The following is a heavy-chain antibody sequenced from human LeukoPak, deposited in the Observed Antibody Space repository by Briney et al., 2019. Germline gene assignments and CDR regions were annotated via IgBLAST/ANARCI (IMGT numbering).Heavy chain of an antibody. CDR3: AREPVVGATTFDY. V-gene: IGHV1-18*04. J-gene: IGHJ4*02. Sequence: ASVKVSCKASGYTFTGYYMHWVRQAPGQGLEWMGWISAYNGNTNYAQKLQGRVTMTTDTSTSTAYMELRSLGSDDTAVYYCAREPVVGATTFDYWGQGTLVTVSS. D-gene: IGHD1-26*01. CDR1: GYTFTGYY. CDR2: ISAYNGNT.